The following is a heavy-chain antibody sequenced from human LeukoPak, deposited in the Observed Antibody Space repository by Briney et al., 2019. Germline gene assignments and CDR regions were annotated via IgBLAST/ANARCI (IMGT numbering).Heavy chain of an antibody. CDR3: ARGVGGNDDY. J-gene: IGHJ4*02. CDR1: GFTFSSYW. CDR2: INSGASTT. D-gene: IGHD4-23*01. Sequence: QPGGSLRLSCAASGFTFSSYWMHWVRQAPGEGLVWVSRINSGASTTSYADSVKGRFTISRDNAKNTLYLQMNSLRAEDTAVYYCARGVGGNDDYWGQGTLVTVSS. V-gene: IGHV3-74*01.